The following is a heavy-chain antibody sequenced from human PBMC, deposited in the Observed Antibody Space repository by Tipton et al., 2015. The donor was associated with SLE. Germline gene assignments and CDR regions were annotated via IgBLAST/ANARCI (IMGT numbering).Heavy chain of an antibody. V-gene: IGHV3-49*04. CDR2: IRRTDYGGTT. CDR1: GFTFADYA. D-gene: IGHD3-10*01. J-gene: IGHJ4*02. Sequence: RSLRLSCTASGFTFADYAMSWVRQAPGKGLEWVGFIRRTDYGGTTEYAASVKGRFTISRDDSKSIAYLQMNSLKTEDTAVYYCTRDRVIFPGVAPFDYWGQGTLVTVSS. CDR3: TRDRVIFPGVAPFDY.